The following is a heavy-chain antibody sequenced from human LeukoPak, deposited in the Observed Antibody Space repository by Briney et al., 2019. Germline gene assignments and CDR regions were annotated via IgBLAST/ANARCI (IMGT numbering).Heavy chain of an antibody. D-gene: IGHD1-20*01. CDR2: ISGSSSYI. Sequence: PGGSLRLSCAASGFTFSSYGMSWVRQAPGKGLEWVSAISGSSSYIYYADSVKGRFTISRDNAKNSLYLQMNSLRAEDTAVYYCARLLVYNSGGEAFDHWGQGTLVTVSS. J-gene: IGHJ4*02. CDR1: GFTFSSYG. V-gene: IGHV3-21*01. CDR3: ARLLVYNSGGEAFDH.